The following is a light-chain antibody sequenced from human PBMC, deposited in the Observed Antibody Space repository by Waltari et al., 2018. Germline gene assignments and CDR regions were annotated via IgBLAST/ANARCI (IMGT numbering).Light chain of an antibody. J-gene: IGKJ3*01. Sequence: DIQMTQSPSSLSASVGDTVTITCRTSQDIKNYLNWFRQKPGQAPTLLIYGASTLESGVPSRFSGSGSGTDFTLIISSLQPEDFATYFCLQYNNYPFTFGPGTKLEI. CDR1: QDIKNY. V-gene: IGKV1-17*01. CDR2: GAS. CDR3: LQYNNYPFT.